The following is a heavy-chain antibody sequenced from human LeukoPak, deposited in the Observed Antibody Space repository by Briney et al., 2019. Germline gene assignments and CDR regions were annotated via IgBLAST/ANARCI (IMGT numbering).Heavy chain of an antibody. CDR2: IYYSGST. J-gene: IGHJ4*02. D-gene: IGHD6-13*01. Sequence: SETLSLTCTVSGGSISSGGYYWSWIRQHPGKGLEWIGYIYYSGSTYYNPSLKSRVTISVDTSKSQFSLKLSSVTAADTAVYYCARIAAAGPYYFDYWGQGTLVTVSS. CDR1: GGSISSGGYY. CDR3: ARIAAAGPYYFDY. V-gene: IGHV4-31*03.